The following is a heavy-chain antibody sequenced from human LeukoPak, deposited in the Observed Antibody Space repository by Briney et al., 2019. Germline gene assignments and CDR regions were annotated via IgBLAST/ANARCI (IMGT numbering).Heavy chain of an antibody. CDR1: GYTFTYYY. CDR2: VDPKNGET. CDR3: ATDKDKSGSYRDY. D-gene: IGHD1-26*01. V-gene: IGHV1-69-2*01. J-gene: IGHJ4*02. Sequence: ASVKVSCKVSGYTFTYYYMHWVQQPPAKGREWMGLVDPKNGETINADKFQGRVTITADASTDTAYMELSSLRSEDTAVYYCATDKDKSGSYRDYWGQGTLVTVSS.